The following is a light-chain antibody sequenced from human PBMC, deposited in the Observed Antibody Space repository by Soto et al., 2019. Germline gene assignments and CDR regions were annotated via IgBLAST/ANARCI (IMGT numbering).Light chain of an antibody. CDR2: QAS. Sequence: DIQMTQSPSTLSASVGDRVSITCRASQSISRQLAWYQQKPGKAPNLLIYQASTFETGVPSRFTGSGSGTEFTLTSSSLQPDDVATYYCLQYQSYWTFGQGTKVEVK. CDR1: QSISRQ. V-gene: IGKV1-5*03. J-gene: IGKJ1*01. CDR3: LQYQSYWT.